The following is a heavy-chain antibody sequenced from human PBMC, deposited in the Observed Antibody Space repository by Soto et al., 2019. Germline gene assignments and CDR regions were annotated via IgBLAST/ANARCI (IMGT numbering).Heavy chain of an antibody. CDR2: NNYSGST. CDR3: ARDVGYCSSTSCPRGWFDP. J-gene: IGHJ5*02. Sequence: PSETLSLTCTVSGGSISSYYLSWIRQPPGKELEWIAYNNYSGSTNFNPSLKSRVTISVDTSKKQFSLKLNSVTAADTAVYYCARDVGYCSSTSCPRGWFDPWGQGTLVTVSS. D-gene: IGHD2-2*01. V-gene: IGHV4-59*01. CDR1: GGSISSYY.